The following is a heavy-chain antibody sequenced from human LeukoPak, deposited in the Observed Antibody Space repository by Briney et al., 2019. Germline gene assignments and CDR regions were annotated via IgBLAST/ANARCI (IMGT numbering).Heavy chain of an antibody. CDR2: ISYDGSTK. V-gene: IGHV3-30*18. CDR3: AKVPSEMTTRTFDS. Sequence: GGSLRLSCAASGFTFSGYGMHWVRQAPGKGLEWVSVISYDGSTKYYADSVQGRFTISRDNSKNILYLQMNSLRAEDTAVYYRAKVPSEMTTRTFDSWGRGTLVTVSS. D-gene: IGHD5-24*01. CDR1: GFTFSGYG. J-gene: IGHJ4*02.